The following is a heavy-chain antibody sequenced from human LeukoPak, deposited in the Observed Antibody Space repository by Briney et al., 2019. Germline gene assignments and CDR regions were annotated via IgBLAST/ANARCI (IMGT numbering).Heavy chain of an antibody. V-gene: IGHV3-23*01. CDR1: GFTFSSYA. CDR3: AKDRGDCSSTSCPRSPYYYYYMDV. CDR2: ISGSGGST. J-gene: IGHJ6*03. Sequence: GGSLRLSCAASGFTFSSYAMSWVRQAPGKGLEWVSAISGSGGSTYYADSVKGRFTISRGNSKNTLYLQMNSLRAEDTAVYYCAKDRGDCSSTSCPRSPYYYYYMDVWGKGTTVTVSS. D-gene: IGHD2-2*01.